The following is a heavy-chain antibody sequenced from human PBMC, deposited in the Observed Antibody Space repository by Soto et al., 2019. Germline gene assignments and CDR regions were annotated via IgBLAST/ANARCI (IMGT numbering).Heavy chain of an antibody. D-gene: IGHD3-9*01. CDR2: IIPIFGTA. Sequence: QVQLVQSGAEVKKPGSSVKVSCKASGGTFSSYAISWVRQAHGQGLEWMGGIIPIFGTANYAQKFQGRVTVTADESTSTADVELSSSRSEDTAVYYGARDLRVYDMLTGYPHGMDVWGQGTTVTVSS. V-gene: IGHV1-69*01. CDR3: ARDLRVYDMLTGYPHGMDV. J-gene: IGHJ6*02. CDR1: GGTFSSYA.